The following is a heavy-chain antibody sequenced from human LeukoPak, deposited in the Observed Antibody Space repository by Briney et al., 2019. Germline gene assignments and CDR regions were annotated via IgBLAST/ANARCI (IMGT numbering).Heavy chain of an antibody. CDR3: ARGSIRGVTRGSYNWFDP. J-gene: IGHJ5*02. CDR2: ISGSGGST. CDR1: GFTFSSYA. D-gene: IGHD3-10*01. Sequence: GGSLRLSCAPSGFTFSSYAMSWVRQAPGKGLEWVSAISGSGGSTYYADSVKGRFTISRDNSKNTLYLQMNSLRAEDTAVYYCARGSIRGVTRGSYNWFDPWGQGTLVTVSS. V-gene: IGHV3-23*01.